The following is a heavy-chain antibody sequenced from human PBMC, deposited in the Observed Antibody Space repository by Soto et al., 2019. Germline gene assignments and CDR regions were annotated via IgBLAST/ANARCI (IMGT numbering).Heavy chain of an antibody. D-gene: IGHD3-9*01. CDR3: ARTVLGPDLLADSFVDYYYYMDV. CDR2: VYYTGST. J-gene: IGHJ6*03. Sequence: SETLSLTCTVSGGSIINFYWSWIRQPPGKGLEWIVYVYYTGSTSYNPSLKRRVTFSADSSRGQFSLRLNSVTAADTAVYYCARTVLGPDLLADSFVDYYYYMDVWGQGTTVTVSS. CDR1: GGSIINFY. V-gene: IGHV4-59*08.